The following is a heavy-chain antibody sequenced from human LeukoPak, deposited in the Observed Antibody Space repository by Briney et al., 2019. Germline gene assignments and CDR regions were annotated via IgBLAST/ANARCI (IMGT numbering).Heavy chain of an antibody. CDR1: GGSLNGHY. CDR3: AKNGQSGFSFDP. CDR2: GSESGGT. V-gene: IGHV4-34*01. D-gene: IGHD3-3*01. J-gene: IGHJ5*02. Sequence: SETLSLTCAVYGGSLNGHYWSWIRQPPGKGLEWIGEGSESGGTKFNPSLKSRVTISADTSKNQFSLKLNSVTAADTAVYYCAKNGQSGFSFDPWGQGTLVSVSS.